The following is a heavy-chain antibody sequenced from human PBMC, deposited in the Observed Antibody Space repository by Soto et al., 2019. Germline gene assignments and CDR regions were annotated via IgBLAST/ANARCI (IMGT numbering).Heavy chain of an antibody. CDR3: ATNPYCGGDCYHFDY. V-gene: IGHV1-69*01. Sequence: QVQLVQSGAEVKKPGSSVKVSCKTSGGTFSSFAISWVRQAPGHGLEWMGGIFPMFGTSNYAQKFQGRLTITADESTTTAYMELSSLRSDDTAVYYCATNPYCGGDCYHFDYWGQGTQVTVSS. CDR1: GGTFSSFA. D-gene: IGHD2-21*02. J-gene: IGHJ4*02. CDR2: IFPMFGTS.